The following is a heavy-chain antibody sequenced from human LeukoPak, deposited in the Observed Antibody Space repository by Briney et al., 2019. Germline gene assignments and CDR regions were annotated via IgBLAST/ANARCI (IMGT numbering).Heavy chain of an antibody. CDR2: ISGSGGST. Sequence: PGGSLRLSCAASGFTFSSYGMSWVRQAPGKGLEWVSAISGSGGSTYYADSVKGRFTISRDNSKNTLYLQMNSLRAEDTAVYYCAKDIASGRQAFDIWGQGTMVTVSS. D-gene: IGHD6-13*01. CDR3: AKDIASGRQAFDI. CDR1: GFTFSSYG. V-gene: IGHV3-23*01. J-gene: IGHJ3*02.